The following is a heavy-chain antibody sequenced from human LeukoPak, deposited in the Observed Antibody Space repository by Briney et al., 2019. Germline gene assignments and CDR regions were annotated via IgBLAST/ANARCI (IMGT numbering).Heavy chain of an antibody. CDR1: GYTFTSYG. D-gene: IGHD3-9*01. J-gene: IGHJ4*02. V-gene: IGHV1-18*01. CDR3: ARGSRAHYDILTGSKWEDY. Sequence: ASVKVSCKASGYTFTSYGISWVRQAPGQGLEWMGWISAYNGNTNYAQKLQGRVTMTTDTSTSTAYMELRSLRSDDTAVYYCARGSRAHYDILTGSKWEDYWGQGTLVTVSS. CDR2: ISAYNGNT.